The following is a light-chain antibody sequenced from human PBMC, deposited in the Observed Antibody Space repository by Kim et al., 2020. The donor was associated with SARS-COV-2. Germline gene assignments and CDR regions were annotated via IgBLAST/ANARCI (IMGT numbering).Light chain of an antibody. V-gene: IGKV1-39*01. CDR3: QQSYSTPIFT. J-gene: IGKJ3*01. CDR2: AAS. CDR1: QSISSY. Sequence: DIQMTQSPSSLSASVGDRVTITCRASQSISSYLNWYQQKPGKAPKLLIYAASSLQSGVPSRFSGSGSGTDFILTISSLQPEDFATYYCQQSYSTPIFTFGPGTKVDIK.